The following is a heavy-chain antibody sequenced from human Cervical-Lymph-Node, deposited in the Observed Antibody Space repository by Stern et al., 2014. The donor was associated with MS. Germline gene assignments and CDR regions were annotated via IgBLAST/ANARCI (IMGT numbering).Heavy chain of an antibody. V-gene: IGHV5-51*01. CDR1: GYTFTNNW. D-gene: IGHD1-1*01. CDR3: ARHPPRRKWDDPNYGMDV. Sequence: EVQLVQSGAEVKKPGESLKISCKGSGYTFTNNWIAWVRQMPGQGLEWMGIIYPDDKDNRNGPSLQGQVPIAAAKSISTASRQGSSLKAADSAVYYCARHPPRRKWDDPNYGMDVWGQGTTVTVSS. CDR2: IYPDDKDN. J-gene: IGHJ6*02.